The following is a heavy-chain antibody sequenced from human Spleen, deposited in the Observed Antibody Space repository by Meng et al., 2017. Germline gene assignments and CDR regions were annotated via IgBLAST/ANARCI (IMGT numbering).Heavy chain of an antibody. J-gene: IGHJ4*02. CDR1: GFTFSSYE. Sequence: GESLKISCAASGFTFSSYEMNWVRQAPGKGLEWVSSISSGSNYVFHADSVRGRFTISRDNAKNSLYLQMNGLRAEDTAIYYCATIQLSSYFDYWGQGTLVTVSS. CDR2: ISSGSNYV. CDR3: ATIQLSSYFDY. D-gene: IGHD5-18*01. V-gene: IGHV3-21*01.